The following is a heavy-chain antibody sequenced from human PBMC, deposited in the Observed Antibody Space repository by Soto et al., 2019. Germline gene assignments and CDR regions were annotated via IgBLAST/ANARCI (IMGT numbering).Heavy chain of an antibody. CDR2: MRADSGDT. V-gene: IGHV1-8*01. J-gene: IGHJ5*02. CDR1: GDSFRNFD. D-gene: IGHD3-3*02. Sequence: QVQLVQPGAEVRKPGASVKVSCKASGDSFRNFDFNWVRQPSGQGLEWIGWMRADSGDTGHAQKFQGRVTMTRDTSMSTAYMELSSLRVEVTAVYYCARYIFGQGFKAWGQGTLVFVSS. CDR3: ARYIFGQGFKA.